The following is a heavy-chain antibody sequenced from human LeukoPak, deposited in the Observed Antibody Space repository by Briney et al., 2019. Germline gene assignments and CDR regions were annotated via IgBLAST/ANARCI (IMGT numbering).Heavy chain of an antibody. V-gene: IGHV3-48*02. CDR1: GFTFSSFG. D-gene: IGHD3-10*01. CDR3: AKVIRGGHGMDV. CDR2: ISDSSSIT. J-gene: IGHJ6*02. Sequence: GGSLRLSCAASGFTFSSFGMNWVRQAPGKGLEWVSYISDSSSITYYADSVKGRFTISRDNAKNSLSLQLNSLRDEDTAVYFCAKVIRGGHGMDVWGQGTTATVSS.